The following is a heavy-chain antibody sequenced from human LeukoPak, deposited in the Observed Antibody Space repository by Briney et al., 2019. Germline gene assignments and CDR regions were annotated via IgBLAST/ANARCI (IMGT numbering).Heavy chain of an antibody. CDR3: ARDAYSSSSDRNDY. D-gene: IGHD6-6*01. V-gene: IGHV3-21*01. Sequence: GGSLRLSCAASGFNFIDYTMNWVRQAPGKGLGWVSSITSTGRYIFYADSLKGRFTISRDNAKNSLYLQMNSLRAEDTAVYYCARDAYSSSSDRNDYWGQGTLVTVSS. CDR1: GFNFIDYT. J-gene: IGHJ4*02. CDR2: ITSTGRYI.